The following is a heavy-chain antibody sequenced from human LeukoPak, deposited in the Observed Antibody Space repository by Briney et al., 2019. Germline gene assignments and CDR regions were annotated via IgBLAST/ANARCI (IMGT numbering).Heavy chain of an antibody. CDR1: GYSFTSYW. Sequence: RGASLQISCKGSGYSFTSYWIGWVRQLPGKGLEWMGIIYPGDSDSSYSPSFQGQVTISADKSISTAYLQWNSLKASDTAMYYCARLRDAYPDYWGQGTLITVSS. J-gene: IGHJ4*02. CDR2: IYPGDSDS. CDR3: ARLRDAYPDY. D-gene: IGHD5-24*01. V-gene: IGHV5-51*01.